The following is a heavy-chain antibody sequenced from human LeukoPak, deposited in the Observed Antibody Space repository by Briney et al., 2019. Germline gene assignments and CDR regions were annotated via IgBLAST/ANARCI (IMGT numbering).Heavy chain of an antibody. CDR3: ARSGSGYDFWSGYSKFDY. CDR2: INPSGGST. J-gene: IGHJ4*02. Sequence: GASVKVSCKASGYTFTSYYMHWVRQAPGQGLEWMGIINPSGGSTSYAQKFQGRVTMTRDTSTSTVYMELSSLRSEDTAVYYCARSGSGYDFWSGYSKFDYWGQGTLVTVSS. D-gene: IGHD3-3*01. V-gene: IGHV1-46*01. CDR1: GYTFTSYY.